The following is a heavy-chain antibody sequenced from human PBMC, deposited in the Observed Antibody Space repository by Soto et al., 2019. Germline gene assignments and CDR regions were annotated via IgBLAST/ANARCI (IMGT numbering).Heavy chain of an antibody. J-gene: IGHJ2*01. Sequence: SETLSLTCTVSGYSISSGYYWGWIRQPPGKGLEWIGSIYHSGSTYYNPSLKSRVTISVDTSKNQFSLKLSSVTAADTAVYYCARAWVAGTGGYWYFDLWGRGTLVTVSS. CDR1: GYSISSGYY. CDR3: ARAWVAGTGGYWYFDL. V-gene: IGHV4-38-2*02. CDR2: IYHSGST. D-gene: IGHD6-19*01.